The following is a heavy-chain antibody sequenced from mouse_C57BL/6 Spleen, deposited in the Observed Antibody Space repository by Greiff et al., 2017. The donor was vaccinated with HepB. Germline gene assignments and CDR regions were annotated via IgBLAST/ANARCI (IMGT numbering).Heavy chain of an antibody. CDR1: GYSITSGYD. Sequence: EVQLVESGPGMVKPSQSLSLTCTVTGYSITSGYDWHWIRHFPGNKLEWMGYISYSGSTNYNPSLKSRISITHDTSKNHFFLKLNSVTTEDTATYYCARAGTSWYFDVWGTGTTVTVSS. CDR3: ARAGTSWYFDV. V-gene: IGHV3-1*01. D-gene: IGHD4-1*01. CDR2: ISYSGST. J-gene: IGHJ1*03.